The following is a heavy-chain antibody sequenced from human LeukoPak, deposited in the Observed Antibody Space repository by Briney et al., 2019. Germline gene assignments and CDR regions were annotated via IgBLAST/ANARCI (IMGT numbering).Heavy chain of an antibody. Sequence: GGSLRLSCAASGFTLSSYAMSWVRQAPGKGLEWVSAISDTGNTYHADSVKGRFTISRDSSKNTVYLQLSNLRVADTAVYYCAKLEDWGQGTLVAVSS. D-gene: IGHD1-1*01. CDR1: GFTLSSYA. CDR2: ISDTGNT. CDR3: AKLED. J-gene: IGHJ4*02. V-gene: IGHV3-23*01.